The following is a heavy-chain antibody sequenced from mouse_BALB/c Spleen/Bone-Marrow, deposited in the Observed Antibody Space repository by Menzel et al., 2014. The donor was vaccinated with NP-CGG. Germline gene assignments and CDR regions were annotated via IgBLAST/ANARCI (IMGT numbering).Heavy chain of an antibody. CDR2: INPSNGRS. CDR1: GYTFTSHW. Sequence: QVQLQQPGAELVKPGASVKLSCKASGYTFTSHWMHWVKQRPGQGLEWIGEINPSNGRSNYNEKFKSKATLTVDKSSSAAGMQRRRVTAEEPAVWCGAGGGGCGGMDYWGQGTSVAGAS. D-gene: IGHD1-1*02. CDR3: AGGGGCGGMDY. J-gene: IGHJ4*01. V-gene: IGHV1S81*02.